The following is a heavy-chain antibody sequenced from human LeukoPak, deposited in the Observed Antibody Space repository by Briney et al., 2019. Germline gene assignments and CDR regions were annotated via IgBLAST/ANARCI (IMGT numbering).Heavy chain of an antibody. D-gene: IGHD4-11*01. J-gene: IGHJ4*02. Sequence: GASVKVSCKASGYTFTSYDINWVRQAPGQGLEWMGWISAYSGHTNYAQKLQGRVTMTTDRSTSTVYMELRSLRFDDTAVYYCARGADYKTVKYDYWGQGTLVTVSS. CDR3: ARGADYKTVKYDY. CDR2: ISAYSGHT. V-gene: IGHV1-18*01. CDR1: GYTFTSYD.